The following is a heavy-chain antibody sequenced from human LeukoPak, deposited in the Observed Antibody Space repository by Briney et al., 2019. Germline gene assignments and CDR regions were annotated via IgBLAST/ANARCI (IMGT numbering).Heavy chain of an antibody. CDR1: GGSISSGDYY. CDR2: IYYSGST. CDR3: ASRPWGSGYS. D-gene: IGHD3-22*01. V-gene: IGHV4-30-4*01. J-gene: IGHJ5*02. Sequence: SETLSLTCTVSGGSISSGDYYWSWIRQPPGKGLEWIGYIYYSGSTYYNPSLKSRVSILVDTSKNQFSLKLSSVTAADTAVYYCASRPWGSGYSWGQGTLITVSS.